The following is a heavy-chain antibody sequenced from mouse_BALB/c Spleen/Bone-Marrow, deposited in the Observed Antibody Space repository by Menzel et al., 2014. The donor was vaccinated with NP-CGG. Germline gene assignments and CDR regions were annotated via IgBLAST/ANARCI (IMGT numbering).Heavy chain of an antibody. D-gene: IGHD2-1*01. CDR3: ARDGNYVFYAMDY. J-gene: IGHJ4*01. CDR2: INPDSSTI. CDR1: GFDFSRYW. V-gene: IGHV4-1*02. Sequence: EVKVVESGGGLVQPGGSLKLSCAASGFDFSRYWMSWVRQAPGKRLEWIGEINPDSSTINYTPSLKDKFIISRDNAKNTLYLQMSKVRSEDTALYYCARDGNYVFYAMDYWGQGTSVTVSS.